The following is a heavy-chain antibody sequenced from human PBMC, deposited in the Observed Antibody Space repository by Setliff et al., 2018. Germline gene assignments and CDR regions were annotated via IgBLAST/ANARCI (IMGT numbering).Heavy chain of an antibody. V-gene: IGHV4-34*01. Sequence: SETLSLTCAASGGTFSYYYWTWIRQPPGKGLEWVGEINHTGTTKYNPSLQSRVTISIDTSKDQFSLTVTSVTAADTAMYYCARMSGFQYIDVWDKGTTVTVSS. CDR1: GGTFSYYY. CDR2: INHTGTT. J-gene: IGHJ6*03. D-gene: IGHD3-3*01. CDR3: ARMSGFQYIDV.